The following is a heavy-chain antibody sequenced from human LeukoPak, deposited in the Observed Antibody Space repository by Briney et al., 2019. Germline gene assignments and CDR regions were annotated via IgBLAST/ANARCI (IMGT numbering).Heavy chain of an antibody. CDR3: ATVGGVVENDAFDI. Sequence: ASVKVSCKVSGYTLTELSMHWVRQAPGKGLEWMGGFDPEDGETIYAQKFQGRVTMTEDTSTDTAYMELSSLRSEDTAVYYCATVGGVVENDAFDIWGQGTMVTVSS. J-gene: IGHJ3*02. D-gene: IGHD3-3*01. CDR1: GYTLTELS. CDR2: FDPEDGET. V-gene: IGHV1-24*01.